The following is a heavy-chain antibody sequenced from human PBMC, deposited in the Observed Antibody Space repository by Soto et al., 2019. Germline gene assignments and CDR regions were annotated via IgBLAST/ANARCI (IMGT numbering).Heavy chain of an antibody. CDR1: GFTFSNYW. D-gene: IGHD2-15*01. CDR3: VKGISTPGIDI. CDR2: INEHGSGR. J-gene: IGHJ4*02. V-gene: IGHV3-7*03. Sequence: PGGSLRLSCAASGFTFSNYWMNWVRQAPGKGLEWVANINEHGSGRSYVDSVEGRFTVSRDNVKNSVYLQMNSLRIDDTAVYYCVKGISTPGIDIWGQGTLVTVSS.